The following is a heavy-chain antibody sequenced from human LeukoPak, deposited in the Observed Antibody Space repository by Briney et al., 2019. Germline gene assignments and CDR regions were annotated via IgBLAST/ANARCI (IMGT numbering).Heavy chain of an antibody. CDR2: MNPNSGNT. D-gene: IGHD3-10*01. V-gene: IGHV1-8*01. CDR1: GYTFTSYD. CDR3: ARVAVRGTYYYYYYMDV. J-gene: IGHJ6*03. Sequence: RASVKVSCKASGYTFTSYDINWVRQATGQGLEWMGWMNPNSGNTGYAQKFQGRVTMTRNTSISTAYMELSSLRSEDTAVYYCARVAVRGTYYYYYYMDVWGKGTTVTISS.